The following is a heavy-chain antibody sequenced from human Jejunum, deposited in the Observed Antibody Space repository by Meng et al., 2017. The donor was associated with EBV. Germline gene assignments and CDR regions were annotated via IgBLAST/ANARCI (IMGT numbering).Heavy chain of an antibody. V-gene: IGHV7-4-1*02. CDR2: INTNTGYP. CDR1: GYTFTSSG. CDR3: ARVRPGGGWFDP. J-gene: IGHJ5*02. D-gene: IGHD2-8*02. Sequence: QVQLVQSGSELKKPGASVKVSCKASGYTFTSSGINWVRQAPGQGLEWMGWINTNTGYPTYAQDFTGRFVFSLVTSVSTAYLQITSLSTEDNAVYYCARVRPGGGWFDPWGQGTLVTVSS.